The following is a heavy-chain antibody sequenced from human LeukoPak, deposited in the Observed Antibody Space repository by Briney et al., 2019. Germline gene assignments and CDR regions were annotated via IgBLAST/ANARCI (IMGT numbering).Heavy chain of an antibody. V-gene: IGHV3-11*04. D-gene: IGHD1-26*01. CDR2: ISSSGSTI. J-gene: IGHJ4*02. CDR1: GFTFSDYY. Sequence: PGGSLRLSCAASGFTFSDYYMSWIRQAPGRVLEWVSYISSSGSTIYYADSVEGRFTISRDNAKNSLYLQMNSLRAEDTAVYYCARFAGSIVGAHFDYWGQGTLVTVSS. CDR3: ARFAGSIVGAHFDY.